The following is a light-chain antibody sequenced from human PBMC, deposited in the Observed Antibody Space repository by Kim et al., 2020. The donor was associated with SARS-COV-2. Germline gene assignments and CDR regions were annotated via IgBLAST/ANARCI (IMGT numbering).Light chain of an antibody. Sequence: EIVSTQSPATLSLSPGERATLSCRASQSVSSYLAWFQQKPGQAPRLLIYDASNRATGIPARFSGSGSGTDFTLTISSLEPEDFAVYYCQQRSKWPRTFGQGTKLEI. CDR3: QQRSKWPRT. J-gene: IGKJ2*01. CDR2: DAS. CDR1: QSVSSY. V-gene: IGKV3-11*01.